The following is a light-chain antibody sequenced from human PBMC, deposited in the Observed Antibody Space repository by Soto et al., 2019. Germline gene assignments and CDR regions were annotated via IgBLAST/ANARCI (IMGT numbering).Light chain of an antibody. V-gene: IGKV1-39*01. CDR3: QQSYTTLFT. Sequence: DIPMTQSPSSLSASVGDRVTITCRASQSISNYLNWYQQKPGKAPKLLIYAASSLQSGVPSRCRGRGSGTDFTLTISSLQPEDFATYSCQQSYTTLFTFGPGTNVDIK. CDR1: QSISNY. J-gene: IGKJ3*01. CDR2: AAS.